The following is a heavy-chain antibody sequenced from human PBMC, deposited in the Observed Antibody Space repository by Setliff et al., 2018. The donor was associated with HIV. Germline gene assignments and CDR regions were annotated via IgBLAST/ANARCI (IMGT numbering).Heavy chain of an antibody. CDR3: ARGESTTWDLAEYFQH. CDR1: GVSVSSGGYY. Sequence: LSLTCTVSGVSVSSGGYYWSWIRQHPGKGLEWIGYVYYTGTSYFNPSLKSRITISVDTSKNHFSLTLGFVTAADTAVYYCARGESTTWDLAEYFQHWGHGTLVTV. V-gene: IGHV4-31*02. J-gene: IGHJ1*01. D-gene: IGHD2-2*01. CDR2: VYYTGTS.